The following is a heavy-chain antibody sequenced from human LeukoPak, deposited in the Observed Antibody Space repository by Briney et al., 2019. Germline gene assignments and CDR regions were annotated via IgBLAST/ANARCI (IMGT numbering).Heavy chain of an antibody. CDR2: IHTTENT. J-gene: IGHJ4*02. Sequence: SGTLSLTCTVSGGYIGSYYWSWIRQPAGKGLEWIGRIHTTENTDYNPSLKSRVTMSVDMSTSQVSLTLTSVTAADTAVYYCAKGLRLGELSSGFDYWGQGTLVTVSS. V-gene: IGHV4-4*07. D-gene: IGHD3-16*02. CDR3: AKGLRLGELSSGFDY. CDR1: GGYIGSYY.